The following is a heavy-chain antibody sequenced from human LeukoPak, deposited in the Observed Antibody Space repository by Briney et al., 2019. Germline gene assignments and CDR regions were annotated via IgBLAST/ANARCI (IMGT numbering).Heavy chain of an antibody. V-gene: IGHV3-15*01. CDR3: TTDLIEVVPTFDY. CDR2: IKSKTDGGTT. Sequence: PGGSLRLSCAASGFTFSNAWMSWVRQAPGKGLEWVGRIKSKTDGGTTDYAAPVKGRFTISRDDSKNTLYLQMNSLKTEDTAVYYCTTDLIEVVPTFDYWGQGTLVTVSS. J-gene: IGHJ4*02. CDR1: GFTFSNAW. D-gene: IGHD2-2*01.